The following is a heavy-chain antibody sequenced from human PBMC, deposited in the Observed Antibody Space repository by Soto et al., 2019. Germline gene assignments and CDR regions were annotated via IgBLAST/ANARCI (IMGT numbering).Heavy chain of an antibody. CDR3: ARDQGITTFGVYSMYYYGMDV. J-gene: IGHJ6*02. Sequence: QVQLVQSGAEVKKPGASVKVSCKASGYTFTRSGISWVRQAPGQGLEWLGWINPDNGNTNYAQHLQGRVSLTTDTSPSTAYMDLRSLRSDDTAGYYCARDQGITTFGVYSMYYYGMDVWGQGTTVTVSS. D-gene: IGHD3-3*01. CDR1: GYTFTRSG. V-gene: IGHV1-18*01. CDR2: INPDNGNT.